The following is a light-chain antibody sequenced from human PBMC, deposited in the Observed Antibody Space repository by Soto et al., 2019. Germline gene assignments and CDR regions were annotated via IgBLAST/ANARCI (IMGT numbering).Light chain of an antibody. V-gene: IGKV1-39*01. CDR1: QYISAN. J-gene: IGKJ2*01. CDR3: QKSYSTPPDT. CDR2: AAS. Sequence: DIQMTQSPSSLSASVGDRVIITCRASQYISANLNWYQKKPGKAPKLLIHAASNLHGGVPSRFSGSGSGTYFPLTISSLQPDDFATYYCQKSYSTPPDTFGQGTRLE.